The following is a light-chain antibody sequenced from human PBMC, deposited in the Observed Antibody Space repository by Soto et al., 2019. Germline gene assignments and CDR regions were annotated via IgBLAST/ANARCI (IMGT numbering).Light chain of an antibody. CDR2: GTS. CDR1: QSVRSAY. Sequence: ENVLTQSPGTLSLSPGERATLSCRASQSVRSAYLAWYQQKPGQSPRLLIYGTSSRATGIPDRFSGSGSGTDFTLTISSLEPEDFAVYLCQQYGTSPYTFGQGTKLEIK. J-gene: IGKJ2*01. V-gene: IGKV3-20*01. CDR3: QQYGTSPYT.